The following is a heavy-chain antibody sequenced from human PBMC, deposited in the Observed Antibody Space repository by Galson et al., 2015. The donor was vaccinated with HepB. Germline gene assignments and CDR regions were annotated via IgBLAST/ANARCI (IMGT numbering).Heavy chain of an antibody. CDR2: ISGYNGHR. CDR3: ARDTISMVRGEVDY. CDR1: GYTFTSYA. D-gene: IGHD3-10*01. V-gene: IGHV1-18*04. Sequence: SVKVSCKASGYTFTSYAISWVRQAPGQGLEWMGWISGYNGHRNYAQNIQDRVTMTTDTSTNTAYMELRSLRSDDTAVYYCARDTISMVRGEVDYWGQGTPVTVTS. J-gene: IGHJ4*02.